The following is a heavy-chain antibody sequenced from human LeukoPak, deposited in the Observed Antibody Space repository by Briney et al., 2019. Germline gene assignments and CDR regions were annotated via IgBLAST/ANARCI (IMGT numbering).Heavy chain of an antibody. Sequence: PSETLSLTCAVYGGSFSSYYWSWIRQPPGKGLEWIGYIYYSGSTNYNPSLKSRVTISVDTSKNQFSLKLSSVTAADTAVYYCARQWGHTAGWFDPWGQGTLVTVSS. CDR3: ARQWGHTAGWFDP. J-gene: IGHJ5*02. D-gene: IGHD5-18*01. V-gene: IGHV4-59*08. CDR2: IYYSGST. CDR1: GGSFSSYY.